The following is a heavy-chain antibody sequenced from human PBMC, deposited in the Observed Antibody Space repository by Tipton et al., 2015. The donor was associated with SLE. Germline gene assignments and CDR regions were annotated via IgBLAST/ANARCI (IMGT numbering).Heavy chain of an antibody. J-gene: IGHJ2*01. D-gene: IGHD4-17*01. CDR3: ARGSDGEYVRYFDV. CDR1: GGSISGHY. CDR2: IYYRGST. Sequence: TLSLTCTVSGGSISGHYWSWIRQPPGKGLEWIGYIYYRGSTNYNPSLRSRVTMSIDASQNRVSLRLKSVSAADTAVYYCARGSDGEYVRYFDVWGPGTLVTVSS. V-gene: IGHV4-59*11.